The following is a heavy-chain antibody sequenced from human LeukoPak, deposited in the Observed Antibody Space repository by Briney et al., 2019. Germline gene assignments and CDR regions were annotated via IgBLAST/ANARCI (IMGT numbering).Heavy chain of an antibody. V-gene: IGHV3-21*01. CDR3: ARAADFHAFDI. Sequence: GGPLRLSCAASGFTFSSYSMNWVRQAPGKGLEWVSSISSSSSYIYYADSVKGRFTISRDNAKNPLSLQMNSLRAEDAAVYYCARAADFHAFDIWGQGTMVTVSS. D-gene: IGHD2/OR15-2a*01. CDR1: GFTFSSYS. J-gene: IGHJ3*02. CDR2: ISSSSSYI.